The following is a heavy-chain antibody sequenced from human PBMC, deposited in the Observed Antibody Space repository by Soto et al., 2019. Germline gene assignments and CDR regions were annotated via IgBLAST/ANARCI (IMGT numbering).Heavy chain of an antibody. CDR1: GFTVSSNY. Sequence: HGGSLRLSCAASGFTVSSNYMSWVRQAPGKGLEWVSVIYSGGSTYYADSVKGRFTISRDNSKNTLYLQMNSLRAEDTAVYYCARALSSGYYYGRPFDYWGQGTLVTVSS. V-gene: IGHV3-66*01. J-gene: IGHJ4*02. CDR3: ARALSSGYYYGRPFDY. D-gene: IGHD3-22*01. CDR2: IYSGGST.